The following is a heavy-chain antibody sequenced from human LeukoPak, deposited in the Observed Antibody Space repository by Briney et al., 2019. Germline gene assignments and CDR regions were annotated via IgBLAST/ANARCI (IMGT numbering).Heavy chain of an antibody. V-gene: IGHV3-7*01. D-gene: IGHD3-10*01. CDR3: ARVGLFMVRGVIPFDY. J-gene: IGHJ4*02. CDR2: IKQDGSEK. Sequence: GGSLRLSWAASGFTFSSYWMSWVRQAPGKGLEWVANIKQDGSEKYYVDSVKGRFTISRDNAKNSLYLQMNSLRAEDTAVYYCARVGLFMVRGVIPFDYWGQGTLVTVSS. CDR1: GFTFSSYW.